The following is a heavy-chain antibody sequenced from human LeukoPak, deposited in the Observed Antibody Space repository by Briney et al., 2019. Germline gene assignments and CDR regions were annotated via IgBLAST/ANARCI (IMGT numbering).Heavy chain of an antibody. CDR1: GDSITDYY. V-gene: IGHV4-59*01. J-gene: IGHJ4*02. CDR3: ARATTWNPWYFDY. Sequence: PSETLSLTCTVSGDSITDYYWTWIRQPPGKGLEWIGYIHYSGTTNYNPSLKSRVTISLDTSKNQFSLRLSSVTAADTAVYYCARATTWNPWYFDYWGQGSLVTVSS. D-gene: IGHD1-1*01. CDR2: IHYSGTT.